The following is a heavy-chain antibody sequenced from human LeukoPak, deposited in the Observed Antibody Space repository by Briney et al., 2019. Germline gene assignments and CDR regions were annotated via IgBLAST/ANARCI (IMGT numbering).Heavy chain of an antibody. D-gene: IGHD3-10*01. CDR2: IYYSGST. Sequence: SETLSLTCTVSGGSISSNNWYWGWIRQPPGKGLEWIGSIYYSGSTYYNPSPKSRVTISVDTSKNQFSLKLSSVTAADTAVYFCARLSPWEFTYYYYMDVWGKGTTVTVSS. V-gene: IGHV4-39*01. J-gene: IGHJ6*03. CDR3: ARLSPWEFTYYYYMDV. CDR1: GGSISSNNWY.